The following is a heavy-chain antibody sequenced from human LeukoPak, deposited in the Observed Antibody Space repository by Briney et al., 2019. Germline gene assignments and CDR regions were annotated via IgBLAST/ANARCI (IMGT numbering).Heavy chain of an antibody. V-gene: IGHV1-46*01. CDR3: AREESGGYFDY. Sequence: ASVKVSCMASRYTFTSYYMHWVRQAPGQGLEWMGVSNPSGVGTNYAQKFQGRVTMTRDTSTTTVYMELSSLRSEDTAVYYCAREESGGYFDYWGQGTLVTVSS. CDR1: RYTFTSYY. J-gene: IGHJ4*02. D-gene: IGHD2-8*02. CDR2: SNPSGVGT.